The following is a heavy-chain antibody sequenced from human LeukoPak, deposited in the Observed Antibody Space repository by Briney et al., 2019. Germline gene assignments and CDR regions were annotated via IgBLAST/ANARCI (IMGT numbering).Heavy chain of an antibody. V-gene: IGHV1-2*02. J-gene: IGHJ5*02. CDR3: ARDDGSGIDWFDP. CDR2: INPNSGGT. CDR1: GYTFTGYY. D-gene: IGHD3-10*01. Sequence: ASVTVSCKASGYTFTGYYMHWVRQAPGQGLEWMGWINPNSGGTNYAQKFQGRVTMTRDTSISTAYMELSRLRSDDTAVYYCARDDGSGIDWFDPWGQGTLVTVSS.